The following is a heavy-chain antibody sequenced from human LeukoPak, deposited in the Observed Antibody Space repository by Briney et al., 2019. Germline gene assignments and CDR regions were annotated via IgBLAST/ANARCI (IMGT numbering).Heavy chain of an antibody. CDR2: ISGSGGST. CDR3: AKDPDGSYDY. CDR1: GFTSTSYS. J-gene: IGHJ4*02. V-gene: IGHV3-23*01. D-gene: IGHD1-14*01. Sequence: GGSLRLSCAASGFTSTSYSMNWVRQAPGKGLEWVSAISGSGGSTYYADSVKGRFTISRDNSKNTLYLQMNSLRAEDTAVYYCAKDPDGSYDYWGQGTLVTVSS.